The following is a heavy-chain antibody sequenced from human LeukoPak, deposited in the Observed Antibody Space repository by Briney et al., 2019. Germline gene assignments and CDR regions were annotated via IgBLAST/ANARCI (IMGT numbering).Heavy chain of an antibody. J-gene: IGHJ4*02. Sequence: SETLSLTCAVSGYSISSGYYWGWIRQPPGKGLEWIGSIYHNGSTYYNPSLKSRVTISVDTSKNQFSLKLSSVTAADTAVYYCARLWFGGHYFDYWGQGTLVTVSS. CDR3: ARLWFGGHYFDY. CDR1: GYSISSGYY. D-gene: IGHD3-10*01. CDR2: IYHNGST. V-gene: IGHV4-38-2*01.